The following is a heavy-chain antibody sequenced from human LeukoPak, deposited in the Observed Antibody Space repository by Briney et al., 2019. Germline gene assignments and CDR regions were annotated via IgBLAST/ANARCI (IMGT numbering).Heavy chain of an antibody. CDR2: ISYDGSNK. V-gene: IGHV3-30*04. D-gene: IGHD1-7*01. CDR1: GFTSSGYA. J-gene: IGHJ4*02. CDR3: ARVITGTLWGRYYFDY. Sequence: GGSLRLSCAPSGFTSSGYAMHWVRQAPGKGLGWVAVISYDGSNKYYADSVRGRFTISRDNSKNTLYLQMNSLRAEDTAVYYCARVITGTLWGRYYFDYWGQGTLVTVSS.